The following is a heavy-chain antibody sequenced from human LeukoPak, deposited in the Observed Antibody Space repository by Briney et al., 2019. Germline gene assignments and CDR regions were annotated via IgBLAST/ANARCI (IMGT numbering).Heavy chain of an antibody. V-gene: IGHV3-30*18. J-gene: IGHJ3*02. CDR2: ISYDGSNK. Sequence: PGGSLRLSCAASGFTFSSYGMHWVRQAPGKGLEWVAVISYDGSNKYYADSVNGRFTISRDNSKNTLYLQMNSLRAEDTAVYYCANLGDYDYVWGSYRYGAFDIWGQGTMVTVSS. CDR3: ANLGDYDYVWGSYRYGAFDI. D-gene: IGHD3-16*02. CDR1: GFTFSSYG.